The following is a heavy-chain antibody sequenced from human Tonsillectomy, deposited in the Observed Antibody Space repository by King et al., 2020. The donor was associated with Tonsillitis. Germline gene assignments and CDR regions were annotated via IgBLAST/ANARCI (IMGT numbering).Heavy chain of an antibody. J-gene: IGHJ4*02. D-gene: IGHD3-10*01. CDR3: ARDQYGSGSYYPYYFDY. V-gene: IGHV3-21*01. Sequence: VQLVESGGGLVRPGGSLRLSCAASGFTFSRYSMNWVRQAPGKGLEWVSSISSSSSYIYYADSVKGRFTISRDNAKNSLYLQMNRLRAEDTAVYYCARDQYGSGSYYPYYFDYWGQGTLVTVSS. CDR1: GFTFSRYS. CDR2: ISSSSSYI.